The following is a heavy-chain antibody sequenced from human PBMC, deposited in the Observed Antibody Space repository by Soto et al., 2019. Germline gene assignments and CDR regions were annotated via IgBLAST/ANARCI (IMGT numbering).Heavy chain of an antibody. CDR2: IIPILGIA. V-gene: IGHV1-69*02. CDR3: AGEGSTSSLWLDFGY. CDR1: GGTFSSYT. Sequence: QVQLVQSGAEVKKPGSSVKVSCKASGGTFSSYTISWVRQAPGQGLEWMGRIIPILGIANYAQKFQGRVTITADKSTSTAYMGLRSRRSEVTAVYYCAGEGSTSSLWLDFGYWGQGTLVTVSS. J-gene: IGHJ4*02. D-gene: IGHD2-2*01.